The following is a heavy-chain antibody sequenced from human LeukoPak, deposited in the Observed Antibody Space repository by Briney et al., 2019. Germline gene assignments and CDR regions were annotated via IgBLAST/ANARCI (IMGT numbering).Heavy chain of an antibody. J-gene: IGHJ4*02. CDR3: ATFRREWWSY. V-gene: IGHV3-7*05. D-gene: IGHD2-15*01. CDR2: INQDGSVK. Sequence: PGGSLRLSCAASGFSFSYYWMNWVRQAPGKGLEWVANINQDGSVKYYVDSVKGRFTISRDNAKNSLYLQMNSLRAEDTAVYYCATFRREWWSYWGRGTRVSVSS. CDR1: GFSFSYYW.